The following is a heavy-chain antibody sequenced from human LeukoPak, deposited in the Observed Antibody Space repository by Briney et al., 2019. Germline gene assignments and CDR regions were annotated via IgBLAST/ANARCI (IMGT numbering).Heavy chain of an antibody. D-gene: IGHD3-10*01. CDR1: GFTVSGLC. J-gene: IGHJ6*02. V-gene: IGHV3-66*01. CDR3: ARDGGSGSPLGGHYYGMDV. CDR2: LYTGDNT. Sequence: PGGSLRLSCAASGFTVSGLCMSWVRQAPGKGLEWVAFLYTGDNTYYADSVKDRFTISRDNSKNTLYLQMNSLRAEDTAVYYCARDGGSGSPLGGHYYGMDVWGQGTTVTVSS.